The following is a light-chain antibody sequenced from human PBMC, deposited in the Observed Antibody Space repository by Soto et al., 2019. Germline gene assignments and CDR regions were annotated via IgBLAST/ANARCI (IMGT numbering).Light chain of an antibody. Sequence: QSVLTQPPSVSAAPGQKVTISCSGSSSNIGNKYVSWYQQLPGTAPKLLIYDNDKRPSGISDRFSGSKSGTSATLGITGLQTGDEADYYCGTWDSRLSTVVFGGGTKLTVL. CDR2: DND. CDR1: SSNIGNKY. V-gene: IGLV1-51*01. CDR3: GTWDSRLSTVV. J-gene: IGLJ2*01.